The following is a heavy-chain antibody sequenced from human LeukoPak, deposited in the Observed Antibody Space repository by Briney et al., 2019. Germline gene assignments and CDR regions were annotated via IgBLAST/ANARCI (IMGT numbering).Heavy chain of an antibody. CDR2: IYSGGST. Sequence: GGSLRLSCAASGFTVSSNDMSWVRQAPGKGLECISVIYSGGSTDYADSVKGRLTISRDNSKNTLYLQMNSLRAEDTAVYYCAKTLYDYVWGSYRYRGYYFDYWGQGTLVTVSS. D-gene: IGHD3-16*02. V-gene: IGHV3-53*01. CDR1: GFTVSSND. J-gene: IGHJ4*02. CDR3: AKTLYDYVWGSYRYRGYYFDY.